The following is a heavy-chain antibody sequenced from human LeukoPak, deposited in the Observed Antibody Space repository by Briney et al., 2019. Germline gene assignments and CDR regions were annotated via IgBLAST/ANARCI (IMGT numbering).Heavy chain of an antibody. CDR1: GYTFTGYY. CDR2: INPNSGGT. Sequence: GASVKVSCKASGYTFTGYYMHWVRQAPGQGLEWMGWINPNSGGTNYAQKFQGRVTMTGDTSISTAYMELSRLRSDDTAVYYCARWAGYYGSGDTYYYGMDVWGQGTTVTVSS. V-gene: IGHV1-2*02. CDR3: ARWAGYYGSGDTYYYGMDV. J-gene: IGHJ6*02. D-gene: IGHD3-10*01.